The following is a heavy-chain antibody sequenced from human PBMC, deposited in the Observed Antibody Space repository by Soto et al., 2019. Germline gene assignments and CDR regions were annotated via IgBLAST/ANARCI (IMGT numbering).Heavy chain of an antibody. CDR2: ISYDGSNK. V-gene: IGHV3-30*18. D-gene: IGHD3-10*01. CDR1: GFTFSSYG. CDR3: AKSAGVISTYYYYGMDV. J-gene: IGHJ6*02. Sequence: QVQLVESGGGVVQPGRSLRLSCAASGFTFSSYGMHWVRQAPGKGLEWVAVISYDGSNKYYADSVKGRFTISRDNSKNTLYLQMNSLRAEDTAVYYCAKSAGVISTYYYYGMDVWGQGTTVTVSS.